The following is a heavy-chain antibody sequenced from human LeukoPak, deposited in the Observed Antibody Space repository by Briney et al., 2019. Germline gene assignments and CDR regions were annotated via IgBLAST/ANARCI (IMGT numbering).Heavy chain of an antibody. CDR3: ASGKSYSSSSELSSFDY. V-gene: IGHV3-30*03. J-gene: IGHJ4*02. CDR1: GFTFSSYG. D-gene: IGHD6-13*01. CDR2: ISYDGSNK. Sequence: GGSLRLSCAASGFTFSSYGMHWVRQAPGKGLEWVAVISYDGSNKYYADSVKGRFTISRDNSKNTLYIEMNSLRAEDTAVYYCASGKSYSSSSELSSFDYWGQGTLVTVSS.